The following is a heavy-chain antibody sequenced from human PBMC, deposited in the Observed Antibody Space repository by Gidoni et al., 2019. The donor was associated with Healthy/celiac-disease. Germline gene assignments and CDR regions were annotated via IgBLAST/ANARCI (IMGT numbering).Heavy chain of an antibody. V-gene: IGHV3-43*02. CDR3: AKDISPFYCTNGVCYTGMDV. Sequence: EVQLVESGGGVVQPGGSLRLSCAASGFTFDDYALNWVRQAPGKGLEWVSLISGDGGSTYYADSVKGRFTISRDNSKNSLYLQMNSLRTEDTALYYCAKDISPFYCTNGVCYTGMDVWGQGTTVTVSS. CDR1: GFTFDDYA. J-gene: IGHJ6*02. D-gene: IGHD2-8*01. CDR2: ISGDGGST.